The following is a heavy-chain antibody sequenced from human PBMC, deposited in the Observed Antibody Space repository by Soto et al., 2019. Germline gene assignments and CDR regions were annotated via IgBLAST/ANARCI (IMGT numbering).Heavy chain of an antibody. Sequence: SETLSLTCTVSGGSISSYYWSWIRQPPGKGLEWIGYIYYSGSTNYNPSLKSRVTISVDTSKNQFSLKLSPVTAADTAVYYCARNPSLGVVGVAVVFNIWGKGTMVTVSS. CDR3: ARNPSLGVVGVAVVFNI. CDR2: IYYSGST. D-gene: IGHD2-15*01. CDR1: GGSISSYY. V-gene: IGHV4-59*08. J-gene: IGHJ3*02.